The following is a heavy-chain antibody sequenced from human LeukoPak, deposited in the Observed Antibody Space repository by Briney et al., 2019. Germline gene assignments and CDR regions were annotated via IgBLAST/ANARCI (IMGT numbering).Heavy chain of an antibody. J-gene: IGHJ6*02. CDR2: ISGSGGST. Sequence: PGGSLRLSCAAPGFTFSSYAMSWVRQAPGKGLEWVSAISGSGGSTYYADSVKGRFTISRDNSKNTLYLQMNSLRAEDTAVYYCAPYCSGGSCYTYYYYGMDVWGQGTTVTVSS. D-gene: IGHD2-15*01. CDR1: GFTFSSYA. V-gene: IGHV3-23*01. CDR3: APYCSGGSCYTYYYYGMDV.